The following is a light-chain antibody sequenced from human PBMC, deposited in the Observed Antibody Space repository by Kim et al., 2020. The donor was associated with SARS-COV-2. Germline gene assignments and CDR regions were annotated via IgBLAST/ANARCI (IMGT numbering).Light chain of an antibody. CDR3: QSADSSGTG. J-gene: IGLJ3*02. CDR1: ALPKQY. V-gene: IGLV3-25*03. CDR2: KDS. Sequence: SVSPGQTARITCSGDALPKQYAYWYQQKPGQAPVLVIYKDSERPSGIPERFSGSSSGTTVTLTISGVQAEDEADYYCQSADSSGTGFGGGTQLTVL.